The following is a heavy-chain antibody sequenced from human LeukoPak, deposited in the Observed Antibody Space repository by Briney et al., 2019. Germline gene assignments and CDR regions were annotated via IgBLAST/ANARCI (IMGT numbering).Heavy chain of an antibody. V-gene: IGHV1-2*02. CDR3: ARVVGVAKPDY. J-gene: IGHJ4*02. CDR1: GYTFTSYD. Sequence: ASVKVSCKASGYTFTSYDINWVRQATGQGLEWMGWINPNSGGTNYAQKFQGRVTMTRDTSISTAYMELSRLRSDDTAVYYCARVVGVAKPDYWGQGTLVTVSS. CDR2: INPNSGGT. D-gene: IGHD5-12*01.